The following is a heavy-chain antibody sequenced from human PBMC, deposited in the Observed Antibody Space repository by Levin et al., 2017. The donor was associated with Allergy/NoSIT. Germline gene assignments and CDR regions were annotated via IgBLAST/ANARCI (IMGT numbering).Heavy chain of an antibody. D-gene: IGHD3-10*01. CDR2: IDTSSTTI. Sequence: GGSLRLSCVAPGFAFSSYSMNWVRQAPGKGLEWVSYIDTSSTTIYYADSVKGRFTISRDNAKNSLYLQMSSLRAEDTAVYYCARDSITMVRGDKRWIDPWGQGTLVTVSS. J-gene: IGHJ5*02. CDR1: GFAFSSYS. V-gene: IGHV3-48*01. CDR3: ARDSITMVRGDKRWIDP.